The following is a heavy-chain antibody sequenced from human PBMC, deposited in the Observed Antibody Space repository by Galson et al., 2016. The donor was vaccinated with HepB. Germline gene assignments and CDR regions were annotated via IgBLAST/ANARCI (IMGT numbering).Heavy chain of an antibody. Sequence: SLRLSCAASGFTFNYAWVSWVRQAPGKGLEWVGRIKSNIDDGTADYAAPVKGRFTISRDDSKNTLYLQMNSLKTEDTAVYYCAKSGVNTLGAFDVWGQGTMVTVSS. J-gene: IGHJ3*01. V-gene: IGHV3-15*01. CDR1: GFTFNYAW. CDR3: AKSGVNTLGAFDV. CDR2: IKSNIDDGTA. D-gene: IGHD4/OR15-4a*01.